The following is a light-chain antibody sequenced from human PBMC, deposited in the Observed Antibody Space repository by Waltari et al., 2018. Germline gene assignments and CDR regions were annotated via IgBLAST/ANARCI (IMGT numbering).Light chain of an antibody. CDR2: GAS. CDR1: QTVRTTY. V-gene: IGKV3-20*01. CDR3: QQYDISPLT. Sequence: EIVLTQSPGTLSLSPGERATLSCRASQTVRTTYLAWYQQKPGQAPTLLIYGASSRATGIPDRFSGSGSGTDFALTISSLEPEDFAVYYCQQYDISPLTFSGGTKVEIK. J-gene: IGKJ4*01.